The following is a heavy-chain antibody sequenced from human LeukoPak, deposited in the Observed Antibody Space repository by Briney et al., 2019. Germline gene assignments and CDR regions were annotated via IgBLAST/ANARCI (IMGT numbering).Heavy chain of an antibody. J-gene: IGHJ4*02. Sequence: PGGSLRLSCAASGFTFGSSSMSWVRQAPGQGLQWVANINQDGSETYYVDSVKGRFTISRDNAKNSLYLQMDSLRADDSALYYCATRKCLGCQLFYLDYWGQGTQVTVSS. CDR1: GFTFGSSS. CDR2: INQDGSET. D-gene: IGHD3-16*01. CDR3: ATRKCLGCQLFYLDY. V-gene: IGHV3-7*01.